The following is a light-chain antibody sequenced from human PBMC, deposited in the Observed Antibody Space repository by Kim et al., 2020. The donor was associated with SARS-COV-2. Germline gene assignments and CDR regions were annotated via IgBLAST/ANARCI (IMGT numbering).Light chain of an antibody. Sequence: QSALTQPPSASGSPGQSVTISCTGTSSDVGNYNYVSWYQRHPGKAPKLMFYDVTQRPSGVPDRFSGSTSGNTASLTVSGLQAEDEADYYCSSYAGSNNWVFGGGTKFTVL. CDR3: SSYAGSNNWV. J-gene: IGLJ3*02. CDR1: SSDVGNYNY. CDR2: DVT. V-gene: IGLV2-8*01.